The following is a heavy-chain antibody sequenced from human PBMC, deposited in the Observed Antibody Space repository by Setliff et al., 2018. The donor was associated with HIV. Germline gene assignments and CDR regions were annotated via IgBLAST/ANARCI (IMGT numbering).Heavy chain of an antibody. CDR3: TKDHLSGWASDC. Sequence: GGSLRLACAASGFTFSTYWMIWVRQAPGKGLEWVAKIKQDGSEEYYVDSVKGRFTISRDNAKNSVYLQMNSLRVEDTAMYYCTKDHLSGWASDCWGQGTLVTVSS. D-gene: IGHD6-19*01. J-gene: IGHJ4*02. CDR1: GFTFSTYW. V-gene: IGHV3-7*01. CDR2: IKQDGSEE.